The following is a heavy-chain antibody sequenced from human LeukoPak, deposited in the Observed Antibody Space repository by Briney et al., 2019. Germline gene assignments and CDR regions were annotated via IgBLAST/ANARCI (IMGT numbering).Heavy chain of an antibody. D-gene: IGHD3-3*01. CDR3: AKDGGRFLEWLRHFDY. Sequence: ETLSLTCTVSGGSISSSSDYWGWIRQAPGKGLECVSVIYSGRSTHYADSVKGRFTISRDNSKNTLYLQMNSLRAEDTAVYYCAKDGGRFLEWLRHFDYWGQGTLVTVSS. V-gene: IGHV3-53*05. CDR2: IYSGRST. J-gene: IGHJ4*02. CDR1: GGSISSSSDY.